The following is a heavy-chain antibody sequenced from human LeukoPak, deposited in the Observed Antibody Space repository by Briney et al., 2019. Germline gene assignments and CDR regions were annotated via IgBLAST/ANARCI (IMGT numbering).Heavy chain of an antibody. CDR1: EFTFSSYW. Sequence: PGGSLRLSCAASEFTFSSYWMHWVRQAPGEGLAWVSRISGDGSSTTYADSVKGRFIISRDNSKNTLYLQMDSLRAEDTAVYYCTRRVDATRWYDPWGQGTLVTVSS. CDR3: TRRVDATRWYDP. D-gene: IGHD2-15*01. CDR2: ISGDGSST. V-gene: IGHV3-74*03. J-gene: IGHJ5*02.